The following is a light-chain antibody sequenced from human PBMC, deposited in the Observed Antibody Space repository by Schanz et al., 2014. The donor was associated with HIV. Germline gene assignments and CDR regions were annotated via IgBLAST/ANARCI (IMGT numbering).Light chain of an antibody. V-gene: IGLV1-40*01. J-gene: IGLJ3*02. CDR2: DDN. CDR3: GSYTTDSTWV. CDR1: SSNIGAGYD. Sequence: QSVLTQPPSLSGAPGQRVSLSCNGSSSNIGAGYDVHWYQQFPGTAPRLLIFDDNSRPSGVPDRFSGSKSGTSASLAITGLQSEDEGDYYCGSYTTDSTWVFGGGTKLTVL.